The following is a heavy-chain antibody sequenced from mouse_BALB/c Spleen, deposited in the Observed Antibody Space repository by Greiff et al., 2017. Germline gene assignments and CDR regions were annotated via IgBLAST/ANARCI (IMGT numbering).Heavy chain of an antibody. J-gene: IGHJ4*01. CDR1: GFNIKDTY. Sequence: EVQGVESGAELVKPGASVKLSCTASGFNIKDTYMHWVKQRPEQGLEWIGRIDPANGNTKYDPKFQGKATITADTSSNTAYLQLSSLTSEDTAVYYCARASTMITTNAMDYWGQGTSVTVSS. CDR2: IDPANGNT. V-gene: IGHV14-3*02. CDR3: ARASTMITTNAMDY. D-gene: IGHD2-4*01.